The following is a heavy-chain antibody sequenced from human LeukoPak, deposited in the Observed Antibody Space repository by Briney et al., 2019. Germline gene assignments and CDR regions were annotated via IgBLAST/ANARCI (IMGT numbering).Heavy chain of an antibody. J-gene: IGHJ6*03. V-gene: IGHV3-21*06. CDR2: ISSSSSYI. CDR3: ARVIAFRGYMDV. Sequence: GGSLRLSCAASEFTFSSYNMNWVRQAPGKGLEWVSSISSSSSYIYYADSVKGRFTISRDNAKNSLYLQMNSLRAEDTAVYYCARVIAFRGYMDVWGKGTTVTVSS. D-gene: IGHD3-16*02. CDR1: EFTFSSYN.